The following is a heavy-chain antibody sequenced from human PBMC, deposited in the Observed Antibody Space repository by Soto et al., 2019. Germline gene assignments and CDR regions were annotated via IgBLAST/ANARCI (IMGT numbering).Heavy chain of an antibody. D-gene: IGHD3-3*01. CDR3: ASLMDFWSGYTPLDY. Sequence: TGGSLRLSCAASGFTFRSYAMSWVRQAPGKGLEWVSYISSSSSTIYYADSVKGRFTISRDNAKNSLYLQMNSLRAEDTAVYYCASLMDFWSGYTPLDYWGQGTLVTVSS. CDR2: ISSSSSTI. V-gene: IGHV3-48*01. CDR1: GFTFRSYA. J-gene: IGHJ4*02.